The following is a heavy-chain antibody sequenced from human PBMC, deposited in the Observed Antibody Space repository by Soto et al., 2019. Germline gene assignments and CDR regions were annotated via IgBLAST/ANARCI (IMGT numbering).Heavy chain of an antibody. J-gene: IGHJ5*01. Sequence: QVQLQQSGPGLVKPSQTLSLTCDISGDSVSTNTATWDWIRQSPSRGLEWLGRTYYRSRWYFDYAVSVKRRISTRPDISNNQVSLQLTSVTPDETAIYYCVRLIGNSWLDSWGQGTMVTVSS. CDR1: GDSVSTNTAT. V-gene: IGHV6-1*01. D-gene: IGHD3-22*01. CDR3: VRLIGNSWLDS. CDR2: TYYRSRWYF.